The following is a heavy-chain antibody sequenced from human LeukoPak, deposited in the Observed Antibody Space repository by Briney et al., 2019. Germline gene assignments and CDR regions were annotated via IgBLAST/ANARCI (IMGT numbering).Heavy chain of an antibody. CDR2: VNADGGNT. CDR3: TKRVKYGGTWDHFAD. Sequence: GGSLRLSCAASGFTFDNYRMSWVRQAPGKGLGWVSTVNADGGNTYYADSVKGRFTISRDNSKSTLILQMNSLRVEDTALYYCTKRVKYGGTWDHFADWGQGTLVTVSS. CDR1: GFTFDNYR. D-gene: IGHD1-26*01. V-gene: IGHV3-23*01. J-gene: IGHJ4*02.